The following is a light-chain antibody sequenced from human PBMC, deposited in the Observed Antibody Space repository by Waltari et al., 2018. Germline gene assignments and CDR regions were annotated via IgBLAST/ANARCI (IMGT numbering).Light chain of an antibody. V-gene: IGLV2-14*01. Sequence: QSALTQPASVSGSPGQSITISCTGTSSDVGGYNYVSWYQQHPGKAPKLMLYEVSNRPSGVSNRFSGSKSGNTASLTISGLQAEDEADYYCSSYTGVFGTGTKVTVL. CDR2: EVS. CDR3: SSYTGV. CDR1: SSDVGGYNY. J-gene: IGLJ1*01.